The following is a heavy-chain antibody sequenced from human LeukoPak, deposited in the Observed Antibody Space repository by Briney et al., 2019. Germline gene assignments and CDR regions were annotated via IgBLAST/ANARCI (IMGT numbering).Heavy chain of an antibody. Sequence: PGGSLRLSCAASGFTFSSYAMSWVRQAPGQGLEWVSTIRGSGSDTYYADSVKGRFTISRDNSKNTLHLQMNSLRAEDTAVYYCAKKGPTMIPGNYFDYWGQGTLVTVSS. V-gene: IGHV3-23*01. CDR3: AKKGPTMIPGNYFDY. J-gene: IGHJ4*02. CDR1: GFTFSSYA. CDR2: IRGSGSDT. D-gene: IGHD3-22*01.